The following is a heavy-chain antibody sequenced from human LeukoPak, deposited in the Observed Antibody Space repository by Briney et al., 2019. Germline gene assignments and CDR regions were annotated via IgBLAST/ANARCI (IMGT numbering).Heavy chain of an antibody. Sequence: SRGSLRLSCAASGFTFSSYAMHWVRQAPGKGLEWVAVISYDGGNKYYADSVKGRFTISRDNSKNTLYLQMNSLRAEDTAVYYCARESVCAFDIWGQGTMVTVSS. V-gene: IGHV3-30-3*01. CDR1: GFTFSSYA. D-gene: IGHD3-16*01. CDR2: ISYDGGNK. J-gene: IGHJ3*02. CDR3: ARESVCAFDI.